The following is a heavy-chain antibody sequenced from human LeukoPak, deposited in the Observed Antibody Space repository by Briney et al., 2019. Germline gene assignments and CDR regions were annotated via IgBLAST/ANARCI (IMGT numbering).Heavy chain of an antibody. D-gene: IGHD4-23*01. Sequence: PSETLSLTCAVYGGSFSGYYWSWIRQPPGKGLEWIGEINHSGSTNYNPSLKSRVTISVDTSKNQFSLKLSSVTAADTAVYYCARGHDYGGKVWGQGTLVTVSS. CDR1: GGSFSGYY. J-gene: IGHJ4*02. CDR2: INHSGST. V-gene: IGHV4-34*01. CDR3: ARGHDYGGKV.